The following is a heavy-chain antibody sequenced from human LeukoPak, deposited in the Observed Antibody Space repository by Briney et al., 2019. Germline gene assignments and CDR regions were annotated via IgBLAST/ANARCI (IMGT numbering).Heavy chain of an antibody. CDR2: VNADGGNT. V-gene: IGHV3-23*01. CDR1: GFTFDNYR. D-gene: IGHD3-9*01. Sequence: GGSLRLSCAASGFTFDNYRMSWVRQAPGKGLEWVSTVNADGGNTYYADSVKGRFTISRDNSKNTLYLQMNSLRAEDTAVYYCARGPYYDILTGYYHIKGQFDYWGQGTLVTVSS. CDR3: ARGPYYDILTGYYHIKGQFDY. J-gene: IGHJ4*02.